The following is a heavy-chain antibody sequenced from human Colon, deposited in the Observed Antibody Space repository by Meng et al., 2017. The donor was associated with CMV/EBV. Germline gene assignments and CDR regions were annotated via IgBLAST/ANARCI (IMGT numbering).Heavy chain of an antibody. CDR3: ASRDY. CDR2: INTGGSTT. CDR1: GFTFSSKW. Sequence: EVQLVEAGGGLVQPGGSLRLSCAGSGFTFSSKWMHWVRQGPGKGLVWVSRINTGGSTTYYADSVKGRFTISRDNAKNTLYLQMNSLRAEDTAVYYCASRDYWGQGTLVTVSS. J-gene: IGHJ4*02. V-gene: IGHV3-74*01.